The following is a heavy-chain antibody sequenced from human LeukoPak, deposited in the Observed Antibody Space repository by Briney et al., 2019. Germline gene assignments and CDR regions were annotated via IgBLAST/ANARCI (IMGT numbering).Heavy chain of an antibody. J-gene: IGHJ4*02. V-gene: IGHV5-51*01. CDR1: GYSFTTYW. D-gene: IGHD6-6*01. CDR3: ARHEARSSWRTFDY. Sequence: GESLKISCQGSGYSFTTYWIGWVRQVPGEGLEWMGIIQPGNPDIRYSPSFQGQVTISADQSITTAYLQWSSLKASDTAIYYCARHEARSSWRTFDYWGLGTLVTVSS. CDR2: IQPGNPDI.